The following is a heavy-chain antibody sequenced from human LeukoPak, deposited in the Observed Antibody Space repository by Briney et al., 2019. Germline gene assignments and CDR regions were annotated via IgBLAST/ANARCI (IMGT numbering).Heavy chain of an antibody. V-gene: IGHV3-21*01. CDR1: GFTFSSYS. D-gene: IGHD2/OR15-2a*01. CDR2: ISSSSSYI. CDR3: ASTFGADAFDI. J-gene: IGHJ3*02. Sequence: PGGSLRLSCAASGFTFSSYSMNWVREAPGKGLEWVSSISSSSSYIYYADSVKGRFTISRDNAKNSLYLQMNSLRAEDTAVYYCASTFGADAFDIWGQGTMVTVSS.